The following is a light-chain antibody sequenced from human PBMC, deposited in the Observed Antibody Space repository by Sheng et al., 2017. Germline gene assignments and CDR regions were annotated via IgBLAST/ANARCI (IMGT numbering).Light chain of an antibody. Sequence: DIQMTQSPSSLSASVGDRVTITCRASQGFSNSLAWYQQKPGKAPKLLLYDASTLESGVPSRFRGSGSGTEFTLTVSSLQPDDFATYYCQHYDHYSPDAFGRGPSWRSN. CDR2: DAS. V-gene: IGKV1-NL1*01. CDR1: QGFSNS. J-gene: IGKJ2*01. CDR3: QHYDHYSPDA.